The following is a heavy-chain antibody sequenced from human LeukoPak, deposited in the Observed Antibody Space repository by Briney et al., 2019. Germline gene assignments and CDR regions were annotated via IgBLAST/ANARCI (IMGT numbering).Heavy chain of an antibody. Sequence: NPSETLSLTCAVYGGSFSGYYWSWIRQPPGKGLEWIGEINHSGSTNYNPSLKSRVTISVDTSKNQFSLKLSSVTAADTAAYYCARRAPFIAVAGSNYYYGMDVWGQGTTVTVSS. V-gene: IGHV4-34*01. D-gene: IGHD6-19*01. CDR1: GGSFSGYY. CDR3: ARRAPFIAVAGSNYYYGMDV. J-gene: IGHJ6*02. CDR2: INHSGST.